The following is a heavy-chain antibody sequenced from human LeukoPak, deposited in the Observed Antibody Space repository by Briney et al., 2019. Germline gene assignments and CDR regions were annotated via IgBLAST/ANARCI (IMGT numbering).Heavy chain of an antibody. CDR3: AKSVAGVYYYDSSGYPADY. CDR1: GFTFSSYG. J-gene: IGHJ4*02. V-gene: IGHV3-30*02. Sequence: GGSLRLSCAASGFTFSSYGMHWVRQAPGKGLEWVAFIRYDGSNKYYADSVKGRFTISRDNSKNTLYLQMNSLRAEDTAVYYCAKSVAGVYYYDSSGYPADYWGQGTLVTVSS. D-gene: IGHD3-22*01. CDR2: IRYDGSNK.